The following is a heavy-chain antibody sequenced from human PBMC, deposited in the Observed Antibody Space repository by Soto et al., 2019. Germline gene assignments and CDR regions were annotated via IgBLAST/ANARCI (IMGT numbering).Heavy chain of an antibody. V-gene: IGHV1-2*02. D-gene: IGHD3-9*01. CDR2: VYPNTGGT. CDR3: ARDSQDDILTGYSRNAFDI. J-gene: IGHJ3*02. Sequence: AAVKASCKASGYTFTGHYMHWVRQAPGQGLEWMGWVYPNTGGTNYAQRFQGRVTMTRDTSISTAYMELSRLRSDDTAVYYCARDSQDDILTGYSRNAFDIWGQGTLVT. CDR1: GYTFTGHY.